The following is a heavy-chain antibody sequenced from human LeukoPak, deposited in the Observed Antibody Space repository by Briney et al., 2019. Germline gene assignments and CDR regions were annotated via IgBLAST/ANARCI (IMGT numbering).Heavy chain of an antibody. Sequence: GESLKISCKGSGYSFTSNWVGWVRQMPGKGLEWMGVIYPSDSDTRYSPSFQGQVTISADKSISTAYLQWRSLKVSDSAMYYCARLTAVVTFDYWGQGTLVTVSS. CDR1: GYSFTSNW. CDR3: ARLTAVVTFDY. J-gene: IGHJ4*02. D-gene: IGHD4-23*01. V-gene: IGHV5-51*01. CDR2: IYPSDSDT.